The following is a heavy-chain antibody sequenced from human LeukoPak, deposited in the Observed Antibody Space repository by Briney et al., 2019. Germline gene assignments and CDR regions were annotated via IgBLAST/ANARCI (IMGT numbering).Heavy chain of an antibody. CDR3: ALMDV. V-gene: IGHV3-30*04. Sequence: GRSLRLSCAASGFTFSSYAMHWVRQAPGKGLEWVAVISYDGSNKYYADSVKGRFTISRDNSKNTLYLQMNSLRAEDTAVYYCALMDVWGNGTTVTISS. J-gene: IGHJ6*03. CDR1: GFTFSSYA. CDR2: ISYDGSNK.